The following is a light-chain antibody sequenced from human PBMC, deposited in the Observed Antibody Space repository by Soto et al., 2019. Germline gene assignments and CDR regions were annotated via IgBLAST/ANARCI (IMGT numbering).Light chain of an antibody. J-gene: IGKJ5*01. Sequence: DIVMTQSPLSLPVTPGEPASISCRSSHSLVHSNGYNYLDWYLQKPGQSPHLLIYAASTLQSGVPSRFSGSGSGTDFTLTISCLQSEDFATYYCQQYYSYPITFGQGTRLEI. V-gene: IGKV2-28*01. CDR3: QQYYSYPIT. CDR1: HSLVHSNGYNY. CDR2: AAS.